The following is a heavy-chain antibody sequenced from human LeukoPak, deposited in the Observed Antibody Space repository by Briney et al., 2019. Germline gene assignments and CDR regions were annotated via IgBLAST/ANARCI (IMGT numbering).Heavy chain of an antibody. V-gene: IGHV4-4*07. CDR3: ASLDTVVVLN. D-gene: IGHD3-22*01. J-gene: IGHJ4*02. CDR1: GVSISSYY. Sequence: PSETLSLTCTVSGVSISSYYWTWIRQSAGKGLEWIGRIYTSGSTYYNPSLKSRVSMSVDTSKNQFSLKLSSVTAADTAVYYCASLDTVVVLNWGQGTLVTVSS. CDR2: IYTSGST.